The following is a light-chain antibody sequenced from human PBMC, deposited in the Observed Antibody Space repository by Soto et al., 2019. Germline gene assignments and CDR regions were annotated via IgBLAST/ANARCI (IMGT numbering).Light chain of an antibody. CDR2: QTS. Sequence: EIVLTQSPATLSSFPGDRLTLSCRASQYINTRLAWYQHRPGQAPRLLIYQTSIRAAGIPDRFSGSGSGTDFPLTISRLQPEDFAVYYCQQYGSSGTFGQGTKVDIK. CDR1: QYINTR. J-gene: IGKJ1*01. CDR3: QQYGSSGT. V-gene: IGKV3-20*01.